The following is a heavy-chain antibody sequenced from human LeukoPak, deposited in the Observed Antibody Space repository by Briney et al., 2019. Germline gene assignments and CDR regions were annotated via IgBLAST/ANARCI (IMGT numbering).Heavy chain of an antibody. CDR3: ARPLGYCSGGGCYSGFDY. Sequence: PGGSLRLSCAASGFTFSSYAMHWVRQAPGKGLEWVAVISYDGSNKYYADSVKGRFTISRDNSKNTLYLQMNSLRAEDTAVYYCARPLGYCSGGGCYSGFDYWGQGTLVTVSS. CDR1: GFTFSSYA. V-gene: IGHV3-30*04. CDR2: ISYDGSNK. J-gene: IGHJ4*02. D-gene: IGHD2-15*01.